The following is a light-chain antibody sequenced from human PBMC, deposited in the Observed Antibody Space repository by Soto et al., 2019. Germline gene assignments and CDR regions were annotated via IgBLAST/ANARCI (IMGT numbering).Light chain of an antibody. CDR2: AAS. J-gene: IGKJ2*01. CDR1: QSVSSS. CDR3: LQHKSWPFT. V-gene: IGKV3-15*01. Sequence: EIVMTQSPATLSVSPGERATLSCRASQSVSSSLAWFQQKPGQAPRLLIYAASARATGIAARRSGSGSGTEFTLTISSLQSEDFAVYYCLQHKSWPFTFVQGTKLEIK.